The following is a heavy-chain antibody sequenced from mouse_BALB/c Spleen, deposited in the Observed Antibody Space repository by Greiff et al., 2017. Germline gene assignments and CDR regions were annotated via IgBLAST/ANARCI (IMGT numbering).Heavy chain of an antibody. CDR2: INPSNGGT. Sequence: VQLQQSGAELVKPGASVKLSCKASGYTFTSYYMYWVKQRPGQGLEWIGEINPSNGGTNFNEKFKSKATLTVDKSSSTAYMQLSSLTSEDSAVYYCTRSGYGYVAWFAYWGQGTLVTVSA. CDR3: TRSGYGYVAWFAY. CDR1: GYTFTSYY. D-gene: IGHD1-2*01. J-gene: IGHJ3*01. V-gene: IGHV1S81*02.